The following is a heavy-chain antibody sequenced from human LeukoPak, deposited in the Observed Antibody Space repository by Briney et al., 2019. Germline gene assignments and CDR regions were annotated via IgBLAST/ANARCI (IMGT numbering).Heavy chain of an antibody. CDR2: ISSSSSYI. Sequence: GGSLRLSCAASGFTFSSYSMNWVRQAPGKGLEWVSSISSSSSYIYYAASVKGRFTISRDNAKNSLYLQMNRLSAEATAVYYCARDLMFYGSGTTRGGQGTLVTVSS. J-gene: IGHJ4*02. D-gene: IGHD3-10*01. CDR3: ARDLMFYGSGTTR. V-gene: IGHV3-21*01. CDR1: GFTFSSYS.